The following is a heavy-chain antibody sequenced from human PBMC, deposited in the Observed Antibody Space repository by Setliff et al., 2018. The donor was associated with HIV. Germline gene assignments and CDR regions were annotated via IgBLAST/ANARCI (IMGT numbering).Heavy chain of an antibody. V-gene: IGHV1-3*01. CDR3: ARRTSSWYPAYFQL. CDR1: GFIFTNYG. D-gene: IGHD6-13*01. Sequence: ASVKVSCKASGFIFTNYGIHWVRQAPGHSLEWMGFINSGTGNTIYSQKFQGRVTFSRDTSASTAYMELSSLRSEDTAVYYCARRTSSWYPAYFQLWGLGTLVTVSS. CDR2: INSGTGNT. J-gene: IGHJ1*01.